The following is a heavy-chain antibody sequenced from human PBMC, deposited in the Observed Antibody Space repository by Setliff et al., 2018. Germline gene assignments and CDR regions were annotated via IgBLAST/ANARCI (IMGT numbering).Heavy chain of an antibody. Sequence: PGESLKISCKGSGYSFSTCWIGWVRQMPGKGLEWMGIIYPGDSITRYSPSFQGQVTISADKSISTAYLQWSSLKASDTAMYYCAKHLNYYGSGAYYYYYGMDVWGQGTTVTVSS. J-gene: IGHJ6*02. CDR1: GYSFSTCW. CDR3: AKHLNYYGSGAYYYYYGMDV. D-gene: IGHD3-10*01. V-gene: IGHV5-51*01. CDR2: IYPGDSIT.